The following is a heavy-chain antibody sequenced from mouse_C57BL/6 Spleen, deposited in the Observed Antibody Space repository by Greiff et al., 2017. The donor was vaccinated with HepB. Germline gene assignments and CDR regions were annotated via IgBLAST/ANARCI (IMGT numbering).Heavy chain of an antibody. CDR3: ARRGTTGASYWYFDV. V-gene: IGHV1-61*01. CDR2: IYPSDSET. CDR1: GYTFTSSW. D-gene: IGHD1-1*01. Sequence: QVQLQQPGAELVRPGSSVKLSCKASGYTFTSSWMDWVKQRPGQGLEWIGNIYPSDSETHYNQKFKDKATLTVDKSSSTAYMQLSSLTSEDSAVYYCARRGTTGASYWYFDVWGTGTTVTVSS. J-gene: IGHJ1*03.